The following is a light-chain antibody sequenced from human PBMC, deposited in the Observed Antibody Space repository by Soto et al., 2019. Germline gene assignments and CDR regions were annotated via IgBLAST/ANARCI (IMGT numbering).Light chain of an antibody. J-gene: IGLJ1*01. Sequence: QSALTQPASVSGSPGQSITISCTGTNSDVGGFNYVSWYQQHPDKAPKLIIFEVTDRPSGVSNRFSGSKSGNTASLTISGLQAEDEADYYCCSYVGSPYYVFGTGTKVTVL. V-gene: IGLV2-14*01. CDR3: CSYVGSPYYV. CDR1: NSDVGGFNY. CDR2: EVT.